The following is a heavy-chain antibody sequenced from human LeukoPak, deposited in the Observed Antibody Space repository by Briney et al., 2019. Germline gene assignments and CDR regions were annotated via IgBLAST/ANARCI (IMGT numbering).Heavy chain of an antibody. D-gene: IGHD3-10*01. CDR3: ARVSNYYGSGNYQKQFDY. CDR2: ISSSTSYI. CDR1: GFTFSSYG. V-gene: IGHV3-21*01. Sequence: PGGSLRLSCAASGFTFSSYGMHWVRQAPGNGLEWVSCISSSTSYIYYADSVKGRFTISRDSAKNSLYLQMNSLRAEDTAVYYCARVSNYYGSGNYQKQFDYWGQGTLVTVSS. J-gene: IGHJ4*02.